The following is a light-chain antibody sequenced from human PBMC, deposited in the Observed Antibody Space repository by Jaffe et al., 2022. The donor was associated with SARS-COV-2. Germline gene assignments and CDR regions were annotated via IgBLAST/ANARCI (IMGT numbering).Light chain of an antibody. CDR3: QAWDDTSYV. J-gene: IGLJ1*01. Sequence: SLEVTQPPSVSVSPGQTANITCSGDKLGEKYVSWYQQRPGHSPVLVIFEDKKRPSGIPGRFSGSNSGNTATLTISETQTLDEADYYCQAWDDTSYVFGTGTKVTVL. V-gene: IGLV3-1*01. CDR2: EDK. CDR1: KLGEKY.